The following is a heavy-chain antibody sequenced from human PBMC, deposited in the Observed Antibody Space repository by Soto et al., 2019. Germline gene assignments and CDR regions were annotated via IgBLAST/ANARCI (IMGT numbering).Heavy chain of an antibody. J-gene: IGHJ6*04. CDR1: GGTFSSYT. D-gene: IGHD3-10*01. Sequence: ASVKVSCKASGGTFSSYTFSWVRQAPGQGLEWMGRIVPILGIGNYAQKFQGSVTITADKSTSTAYMELSSLRSEDTAVYYCAFGEETRYYYYGMDVWGKGTTVIVSS. V-gene: IGHV1-69*02. CDR3: AFGEETRYYYYGMDV. CDR2: IVPILGIG.